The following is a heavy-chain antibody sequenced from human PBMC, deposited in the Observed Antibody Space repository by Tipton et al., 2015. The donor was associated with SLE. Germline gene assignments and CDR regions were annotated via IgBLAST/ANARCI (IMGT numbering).Heavy chain of an antibody. CDR3: ARAMWSSSWFYYFDY. CDR2: IYTSGST. CDR1: GGSISSGSYY. V-gene: IGHV4-61*02. D-gene: IGHD6-13*01. J-gene: IGHJ4*02. Sequence: LRLSCTVSGGSISSGSYYWSWIRQPAGKGLEWIGRIYTSGSTNYNPSLKSRVTISVDTSKNRFSLKLSPVTAADTAVYYCARAMWSSSWFYYFDYWGQGTLVTVSS.